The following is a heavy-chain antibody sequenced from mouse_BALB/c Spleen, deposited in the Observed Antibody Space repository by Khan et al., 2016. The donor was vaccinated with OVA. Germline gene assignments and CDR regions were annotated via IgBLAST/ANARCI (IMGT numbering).Heavy chain of an antibody. CDR2: IWGGGST. V-gene: IGHV2-6-5*01. CDR3: AKGVWAYYYALDY. Sequence: QMQLKESGPGLVAPSQSLSITCTVSGFSLTDYGVRWIHQPPGKGLEWLGVIWGGGSTYYNKALKFRRSIIKDNSKSQLCLKISSLQTDDTAMYYCAKGVWAYYYALDYWGQGTSVTVSA. J-gene: IGHJ4*01. CDR1: GFSLTDYG.